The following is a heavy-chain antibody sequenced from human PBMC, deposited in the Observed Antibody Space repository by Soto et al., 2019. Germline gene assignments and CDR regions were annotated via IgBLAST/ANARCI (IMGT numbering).Heavy chain of an antibody. CDR3: PKDLWAPDINWLDH. V-gene: IGHV3-23*01. J-gene: IGHJ5*02. D-gene: IGHD2-21*01. CDR1: GFTFSSYA. CDR2: ISGSGGST. Sequence: WGSLRLSCAASGFTFSSYAMNWVRQAPGKGQEWVSAISGSGGSTYYADSVKGRFTISRGNSQNTLYLQMNSLRAEDTALYYCPKDLWAPDINWLDHWLQGTLVTVTS.